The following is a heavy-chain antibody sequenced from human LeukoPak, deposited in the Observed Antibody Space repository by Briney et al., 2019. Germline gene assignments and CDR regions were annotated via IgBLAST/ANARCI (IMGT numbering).Heavy chain of an antibody. CDR2: IYPGDSDT. J-gene: IGHJ4*02. CDR1: GYSFTSYW. CDR3: ARHQPNFMYDY. V-gene: IGHV5-51*01. D-gene: IGHD1-14*01. Sequence: GESLKVSCKGSGYSFTSYWIGWVRQMPGKGLEWMGIIYPGDSDTRYSPSFQGQVTISADKSISTAYLQWSSLKASDTAMYCCARHQPNFMYDYWGQGTLVTVSS.